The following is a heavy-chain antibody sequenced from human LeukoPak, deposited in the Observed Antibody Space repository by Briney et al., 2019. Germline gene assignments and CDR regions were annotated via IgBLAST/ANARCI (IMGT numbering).Heavy chain of an antibody. CDR1: GFTVSSNY. J-gene: IGHJ6*02. D-gene: IGHD3-16*01. V-gene: IGHV3-66*01. Sequence: GGSLRLSCAASGFTVSSNYMSWVRQAPGKGLEWVSVIRSDDTSYYPDSVKDRFITSRDNSENSLYLQMNSLRAEDTAVYYCARERGWGASYYYGMDVWGQGTTVTVSS. CDR3: ARERGWGASYYYGMDV. CDR2: IRSDDTS.